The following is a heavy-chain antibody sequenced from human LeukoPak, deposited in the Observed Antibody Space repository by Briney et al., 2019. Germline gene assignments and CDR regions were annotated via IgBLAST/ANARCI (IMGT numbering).Heavy chain of an antibody. V-gene: IGHV1-69*13. J-gene: IGHJ6*02. CDR1: GGTFSSYA. CDR3: ASRDQNHYDRSGYSPWSYYYYGMDV. CDR2: IIPIFGTA. D-gene: IGHD3-22*01. Sequence: ASVKVSCKASGGTFSSYAISWVRQAPGQGLEWMGGIIPIFGTANYAQKFQGRVTITADESTSTAYMELSSLRSEDTAVYYCASRDQNHYDRSGYSPWSYYYYGMDVWGQGTTVTVSS.